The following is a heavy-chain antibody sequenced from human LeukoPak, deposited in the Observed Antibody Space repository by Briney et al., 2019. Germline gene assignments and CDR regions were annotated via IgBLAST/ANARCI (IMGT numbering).Heavy chain of an antibody. CDR3: ARQNGGAEYGDYGH. J-gene: IGHJ4*02. Sequence: GGSQRLSCAASGFTFSSFGMNWVRQAPGKGLEWVSSISSSSSYIYYADSVKGRFTISRDNAKNSLYLQMTSLRAEDTALYYCARQNGGAEYGDYGHWGQGILVTVSS. D-gene: IGHD4-17*01. V-gene: IGHV3-21*04. CDR2: ISSSSSYI. CDR1: GFTFSSFG.